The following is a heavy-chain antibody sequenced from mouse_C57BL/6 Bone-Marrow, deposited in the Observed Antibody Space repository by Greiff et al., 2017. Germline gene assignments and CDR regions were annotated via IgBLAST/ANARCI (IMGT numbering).Heavy chain of an antibody. CDR3: ASLIYYGNYPWFAY. J-gene: IGHJ3*01. D-gene: IGHD2-1*01. CDR1: GYTFNSYW. V-gene: IGHV1-7*01. Sequence: VKLMESGAELAKPGASVKLSCKASGYTFNSYWMHWVKQRPGQGLEWIGYINPSSGYTKYNQKFKDKATLTADKSSSTAYKQLSSLTYEDSAVYDCASLIYYGNYPWFAYWGQGTLVTVSA. CDR2: INPSSGYT.